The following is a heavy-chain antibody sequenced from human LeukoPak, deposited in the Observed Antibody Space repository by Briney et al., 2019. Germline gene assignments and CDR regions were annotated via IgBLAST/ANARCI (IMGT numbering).Heavy chain of an antibody. D-gene: IGHD6-13*01. CDR1: GFTFSSFS. V-gene: IGHV3-21*01. CDR3: ARESDSSSWPGEYYYYMDV. J-gene: IGHJ6*03. Sequence: GGSLRLSCAASGFTFSSFSMNWVRQAPGKGLEWVSSISSSSSYIYYADSVKGRFTISRDNAKNSLYLQMNSLRAEDTAVYYCARESDSSSWPGEYYYYMDVWGKGTTVTVSS. CDR2: ISSSSSYI.